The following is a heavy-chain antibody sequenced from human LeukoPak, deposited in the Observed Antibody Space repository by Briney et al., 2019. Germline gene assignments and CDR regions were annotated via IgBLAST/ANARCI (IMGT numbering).Heavy chain of an antibody. J-gene: IGHJ5*02. CDR1: GGSISSGSYY. D-gene: IGHD6-13*01. V-gene: IGHV4-61*02. Sequence: SQTLSLTYTVSGGSISSGSYYWSWIRQPAGKGLEWIGRIYTSGSTNYNPSLKSRVTISVDTSKNQFSLKLSSVTAADTAVYYCARDLAIAAAGKTNWFDPWGQGTLVTVSS. CDR3: ARDLAIAAAGKTNWFDP. CDR2: IYTSGST.